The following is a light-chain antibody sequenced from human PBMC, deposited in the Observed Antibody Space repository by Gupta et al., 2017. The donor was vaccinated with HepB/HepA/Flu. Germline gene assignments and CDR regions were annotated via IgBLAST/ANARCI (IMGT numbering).Light chain of an antibody. CDR2: TAS. Sequence: DIQMTQSPSTLSASIGDRVTITCRASQIITNWLAWYQQKPGKAPKLLISTASTLESGVPSRFSGSGYGTEFTLTISSRQPDDFASYYCHQYDSYPSVTFGRGTKVAIK. CDR3: HQYDSYPSVT. V-gene: IGKV1-5*03. CDR1: QIITNW. J-gene: IGKJ4*01.